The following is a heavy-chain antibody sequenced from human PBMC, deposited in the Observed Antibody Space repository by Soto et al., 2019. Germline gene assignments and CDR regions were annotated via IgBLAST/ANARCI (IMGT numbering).Heavy chain of an antibody. J-gene: IGHJ4*01. V-gene: IGHV2-70*01. CDR3: ARRLYYYGSSGYLH. CDR1: GFSLSTSGMC. CDR2: IDWDDDK. Sequence: VSGPTLVNPTQTLTLTCTFSGFSLSTSGMCVSWIGQPPGKALEWLALIDWDDDKYYSTSLKTSLTISKDTSKNQVVLKMTNMHPVETGTFDCARRLYYYGSSGYLHWGHGTLVPVSA. D-gene: IGHD3-22*01.